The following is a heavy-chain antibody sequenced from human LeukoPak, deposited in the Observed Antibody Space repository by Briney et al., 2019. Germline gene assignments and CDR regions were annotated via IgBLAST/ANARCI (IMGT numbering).Heavy chain of an antibody. CDR1: GYTFTGYY. V-gene: IGHV1-2*02. CDR2: INPNSGGT. Sequence: ASVKVSCKASGYTFTGYYMHWVRQAPGQGLEWMGWINPNSGGTNYAQKFQGRVTMTRDTSISTAYMELSRLRSDDTAVYYCARGGLGYDSSGYSFDYWAREPWSPSPQ. J-gene: IGHJ4*02. D-gene: IGHD3-22*01. CDR3: ARGGLGYDSSGYSFDY.